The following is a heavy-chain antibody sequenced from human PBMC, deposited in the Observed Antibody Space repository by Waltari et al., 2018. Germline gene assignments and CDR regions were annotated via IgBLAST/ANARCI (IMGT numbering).Heavy chain of an antibody. CDR1: GFTFSSYA. J-gene: IGHJ4*02. Sequence: QVQLVESGGGVVQPGRSLRLSCAASGFTFSSYAMHWVRQAPGKGLEWVAVISYDGSNKYYADSVKGRFTISRDNSKNTLYLQMNSRRAEDTAVYYCARQWFGDYYFDYWGQGTLVTVSS. CDR2: ISYDGSNK. CDR3: ARQWFGDYYFDY. V-gene: IGHV3-30-3*01. D-gene: IGHD3-10*01.